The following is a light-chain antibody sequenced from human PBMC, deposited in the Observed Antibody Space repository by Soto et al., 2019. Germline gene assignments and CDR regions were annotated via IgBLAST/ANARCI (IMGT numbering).Light chain of an antibody. J-gene: IGKJ1*01. Sequence: EIVLTQSPATLSLSPGERATLSCRASQSVRNDLVWYHQKPGQAPRVLIYSASNRATGIPARFSGSGSGTDFTLTISSLEPEDFATYYCQQYNDYSWTFGQGTKVEIK. CDR1: QSVRND. CDR2: SAS. V-gene: IGKV3-11*01. CDR3: QQYNDYSWT.